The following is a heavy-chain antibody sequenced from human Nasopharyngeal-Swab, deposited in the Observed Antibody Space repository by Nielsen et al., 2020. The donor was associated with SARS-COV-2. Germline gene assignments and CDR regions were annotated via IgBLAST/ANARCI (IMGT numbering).Heavy chain of an antibody. CDR2: IRSKTYGETT. Sequence: GGSLRLSCTGSGFTFGNYSMNWVRQAPGKGLEWVGFIRSKTYGETTDYAASVKGRFTISRDDSKSIAYLQMNSLRTEDTAAYYCTSQTYYYDSSETLYYYYMDVWGKGTTVTVSS. CDR1: GFTFGNYS. D-gene: IGHD3-22*01. V-gene: IGHV3-49*04. J-gene: IGHJ6*03. CDR3: TSQTYYYDSSETLYYYYMDV.